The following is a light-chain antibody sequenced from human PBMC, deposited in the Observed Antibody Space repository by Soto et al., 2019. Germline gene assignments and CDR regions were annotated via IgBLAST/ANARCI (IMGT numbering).Light chain of an antibody. J-gene: IGKJ4*01. CDR1: QTVYNW. Sequence: DIQMTQSPSTLSASVGDRVTITCRASQTVYNWLAWYQQKPGKAPNLLIYKASTLETGGPSRFSGTGSGTEFTLTITSLQPDEFATYFCQQYDSYPLTFGGGTKVEIK. CDR2: KAS. V-gene: IGKV1-5*03. CDR3: QQYDSYPLT.